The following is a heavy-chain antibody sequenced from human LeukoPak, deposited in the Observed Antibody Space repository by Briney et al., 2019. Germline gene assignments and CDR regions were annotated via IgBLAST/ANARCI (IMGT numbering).Heavy chain of an antibody. CDR1: GYTFTNYG. Sequence: ASVKVSRKASGYTFTNYGITWARQAPGQGLEWMGWISAYNGKTNYAQKFQGKVTMTTDTSTTTAYMELRSLISDDTAVYFCARDGPDYGDYINFDYWGQGTLVTVSS. D-gene: IGHD4-17*01. J-gene: IGHJ4*02. CDR2: ISAYNGKT. V-gene: IGHV1-18*01. CDR3: ARDGPDYGDYINFDY.